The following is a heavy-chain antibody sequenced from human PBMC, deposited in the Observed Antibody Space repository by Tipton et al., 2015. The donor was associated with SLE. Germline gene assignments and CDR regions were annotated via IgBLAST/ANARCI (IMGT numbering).Heavy chain of an antibody. J-gene: IGHJ5*02. V-gene: IGHV4-59*05. CDR3: ARHWYSSSLGWFDP. CDR2: IYYSGST. Sequence: TLSLTCTVSSGSISSYYWSWIRQPPGRGLEWIGSIYYSGSTYYNPSLKSRVTISVDTSKNQFSLKLTSVTAADTAVYYCARHWYSSSLGWFDPWGQGTLVTVSS. CDR1: SGSISSYY. D-gene: IGHD6-13*01.